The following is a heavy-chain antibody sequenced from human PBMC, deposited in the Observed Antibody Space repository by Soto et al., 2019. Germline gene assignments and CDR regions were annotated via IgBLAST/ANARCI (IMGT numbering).Heavy chain of an antibody. CDR1: GFTFSSYW. CDR3: ASDLSGRADV. D-gene: IGHD3-10*01. V-gene: IGHV3-74*02. CDR2: MDEDGGTT. J-gene: IGHJ6*02. Sequence: EVQLVESGGGLVRPGGSLRLSCAASGFTFSSYWMHWVRQVPGKGLVWVSRMDEDGGTTDYADSVKGRFNISRDNAKNTLYLQMNSLRVEDTAVYYCASDLSGRADVWGQGTTVTVSS.